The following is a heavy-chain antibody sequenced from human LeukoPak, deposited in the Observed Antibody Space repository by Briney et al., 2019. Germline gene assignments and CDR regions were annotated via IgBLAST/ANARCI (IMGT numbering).Heavy chain of an antibody. D-gene: IGHD6-13*01. V-gene: IGHV3-48*03. CDR1: GFTFSSYE. CDR3: AKVGSSMSFYYYYGLDV. CDR2: ISSSGSTI. J-gene: IGHJ6*02. Sequence: PGGSLRLSCAASGFTFSSYEMNWVRQAPGKGLEWVSYISSSGSTIYYADSVKGRFTISRDNAKNSLYLQMNSLRAEDTAVYYCAKVGSSMSFYYYYGLDVWGQGTTVTVSS.